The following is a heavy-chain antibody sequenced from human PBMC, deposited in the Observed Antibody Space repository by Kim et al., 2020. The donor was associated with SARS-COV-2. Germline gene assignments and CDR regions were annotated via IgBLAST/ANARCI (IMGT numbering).Heavy chain of an antibody. V-gene: IGHV3-7*01. CDR3: ARDSDYDSSGYSLDY. J-gene: IGHJ4*02. D-gene: IGHD3-22*01. Sequence: DSVKGRFTISRDNAKNSLYLQMNSLRAEDTAVYYCARDSDYDSSGYSLDYWGQGTLVTVSS.